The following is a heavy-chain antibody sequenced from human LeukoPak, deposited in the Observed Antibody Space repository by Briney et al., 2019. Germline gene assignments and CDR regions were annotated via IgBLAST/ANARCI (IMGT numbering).Heavy chain of an antibody. V-gene: IGHV1-69*05. CDR3: ARVALEGGWFDP. J-gene: IGHJ5*02. CDR2: IIPIFGTA. CDR1: GGTFSSYA. Sequence: SVKVSCKASGGTFSSYAISWVRQAPGQGLEWMGGIIPIFGTANYAQKLQGRVTMTTDTSTSTAYMELRSLRSDDTAVYYCARVALEGGWFDPWGQGTLVTVSS. D-gene: IGHD3-3*01.